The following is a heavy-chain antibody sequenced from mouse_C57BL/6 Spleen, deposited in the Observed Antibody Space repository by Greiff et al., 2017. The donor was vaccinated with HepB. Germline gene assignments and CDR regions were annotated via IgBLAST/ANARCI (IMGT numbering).Heavy chain of an antibody. J-gene: IGHJ1*03. CDR1: GYTFTSYW. Sequence: QVQLKESGAELAKPGASVKLSCKASGYTFTSYWLHWVKQRPGQGLEWIGYINPSSGYTKYNQKFKDKATLTADKSSSTAYMQLSSLTYEDSAVYYCARSDGYPNWYFDVWGTGTTVTVSS. V-gene: IGHV1-7*01. D-gene: IGHD2-3*01. CDR2: INPSSGYT. CDR3: ARSDGYPNWYFDV.